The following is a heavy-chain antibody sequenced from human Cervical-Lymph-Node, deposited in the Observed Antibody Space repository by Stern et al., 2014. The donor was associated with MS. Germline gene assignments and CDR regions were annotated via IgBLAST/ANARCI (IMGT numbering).Heavy chain of an antibody. CDR1: GGSISNGSYY. CDR2: LYPRWST. D-gene: IGHD3-10*01. Sequence: QVQLQESGPGLVKPSQTLSLTCTVSGGSISNGSYYWSWIRQPAGKGLAWIGRLYPRWSTNYSPSPQRPVILSIELSRNQFSMKRSFVTAADTAVYFCARSSSGSYWFDPWGQGALVTVSS. CDR3: ARSSSGSYWFDP. V-gene: IGHV4-61*02. J-gene: IGHJ5*02.